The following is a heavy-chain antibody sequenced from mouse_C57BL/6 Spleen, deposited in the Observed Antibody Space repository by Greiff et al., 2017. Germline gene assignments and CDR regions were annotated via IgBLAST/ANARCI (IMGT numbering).Heavy chain of an antibody. V-gene: IGHV1-64*01. J-gene: IGHJ4*01. CDR2: IHPNSGST. CDR3: ARGRDGYYCAMDY. D-gene: IGHD2-3*01. CDR1: GYTFTSYW. Sequence: QVQLQQPGAELVKPGASVKLSCKASGYTFTSYWMHWVKQRPGQGLEWIGMIHPNSGSTNYNEKFKSKATLTVDKSSSTAYMQLSSLTSEDSAVYYCARGRDGYYCAMDYWGQGTSVTVSS.